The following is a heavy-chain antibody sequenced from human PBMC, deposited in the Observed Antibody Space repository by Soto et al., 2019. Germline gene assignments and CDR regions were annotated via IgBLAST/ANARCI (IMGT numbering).Heavy chain of an antibody. CDR3: AHYSGRYS. D-gene: IGHD1-26*01. V-gene: IGHV3-48*03. J-gene: IGHJ4*02. Sequence: LRLSCADSGFSLSSVEFNWFRRAPVKGLEWISYINGGSTTIFYADSVKGRSTISRDNAKNSVYLQMNSMTVEDTATYHCAHYSGRYSWGQGTLVTVSS. CDR1: GFSLSSV. CDR2: INGGSTTI.